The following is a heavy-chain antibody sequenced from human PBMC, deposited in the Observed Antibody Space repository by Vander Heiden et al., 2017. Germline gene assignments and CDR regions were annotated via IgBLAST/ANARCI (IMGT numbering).Heavy chain of an antibody. CDR1: GGSISSGGYS. CDR3: AREVGESPAFDI. Sequence: QLQLQESGSGLVKPSQTLSLTCAVSGGSISSGGYSWSWIRQPTGKGLEWIGYIYHSGSTYYNPSLKSRVTISVDRSKNQFSLKLSAVTAADTAVYYCAREVGESPAFDIWGQGTMVTVSS. J-gene: IGHJ3*02. CDR2: IYHSGST. V-gene: IGHV4-30-2*01.